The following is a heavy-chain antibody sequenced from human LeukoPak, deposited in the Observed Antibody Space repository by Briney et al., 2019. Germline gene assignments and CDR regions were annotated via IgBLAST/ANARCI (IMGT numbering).Heavy chain of an antibody. CDR2: IIPIFGIA. CDR1: EGTFSSYA. CDR3: ASDSRKYSYDYYYGMDV. Sequence: GSSVKVSCKASEGTFSSYAISWVRQAPGQGLEWMGRIIPIFGIANYAQKFQGRVTITADKSTSTAYMELSSLRSEDTAVYYCASDSRKYSYDYYYGMDVWGQGTTVTVSS. J-gene: IGHJ6*02. D-gene: IGHD5-18*01. V-gene: IGHV1-69*04.